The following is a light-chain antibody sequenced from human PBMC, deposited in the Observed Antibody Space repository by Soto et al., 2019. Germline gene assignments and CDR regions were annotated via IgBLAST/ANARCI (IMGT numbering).Light chain of an antibody. V-gene: IGKV3-20*01. J-gene: IGKJ1*01. CDR3: QQYAGSPRT. CDR1: QSVSSSY. CDR2: GAS. Sequence: EIVLTQSPGTLSLSPGERGTLSCRASQSVSSSYLAWYQQKPGQAPRLLIYGASSRATGIPDRFSGSGSGTDFTLTISRLEPDDFAVYYCQQYAGSPRTFGQGNKVDIK.